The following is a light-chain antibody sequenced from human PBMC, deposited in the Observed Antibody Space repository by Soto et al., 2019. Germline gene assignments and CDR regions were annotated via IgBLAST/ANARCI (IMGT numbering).Light chain of an antibody. Sequence: QAVVTQEPSLTVSPGGTVTLTCGSNTGAVTSGHYPYWIQQKPGQAPRTLIYDTSKKHSWTPARFSGSLLGGKAALTLSGAQPEDEADYYCFLSYNVVLVVFGGGTQLTVL. CDR2: DTS. V-gene: IGLV7-46*01. CDR1: TGAVTSGHY. CDR3: FLSYNVVLVV. J-gene: IGLJ2*01.